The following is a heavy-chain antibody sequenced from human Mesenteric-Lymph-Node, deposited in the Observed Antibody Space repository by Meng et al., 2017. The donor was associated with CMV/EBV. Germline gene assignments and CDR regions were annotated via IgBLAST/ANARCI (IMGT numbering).Heavy chain of an antibody. CDR2: IYYSGST. Sequence: GGYYWSWIRQHPGKGLEWIGYIYYSGSTYYSPSLKSRVTISVDTSKNQFSLKLSSVTAADTAVYYCARVTQRLNYYDSSGGRSWFDPWGQGTLVTVSS. J-gene: IGHJ5*02. CDR1: GGYY. V-gene: IGHV4-31*02. D-gene: IGHD3-22*01. CDR3: ARVTQRLNYYDSSGGRSWFDP.